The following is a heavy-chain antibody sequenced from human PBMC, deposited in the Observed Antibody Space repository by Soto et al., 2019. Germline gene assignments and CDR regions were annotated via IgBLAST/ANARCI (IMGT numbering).Heavy chain of an antibody. CDR1: GYTFTSYG. CDR2: ISAYNGNT. D-gene: IGHD4-17*01. J-gene: IGHJ6*03. Sequence: ASVKVSCKASGYTFTSYGISWVRQAPGQGLEWMGWISAYNGNTNYAQKLQGRVTMTTDTSTSTAYMELRSLRSDDTAVYYCAHTTVTSRDNYYYYYMDVWGKGTTVTVSS. CDR3: AHTTVTSRDNYYYYYMDV. V-gene: IGHV1-18*01.